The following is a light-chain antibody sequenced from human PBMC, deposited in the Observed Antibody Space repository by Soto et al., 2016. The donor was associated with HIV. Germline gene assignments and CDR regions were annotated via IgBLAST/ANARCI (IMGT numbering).Light chain of an antibody. V-gene: IGKV1-5*03. CDR2: KAS. CDR3: QQYNSYPWT. CDR1: QSINKW. J-gene: IGKJ1*01. Sequence: DIRMTQSPSTLSASLGDRVTITCRASQSINKWLAWYQQKPGKAPNLLIYKASTSQSGVPSTFSGSGSGTEFTLIINSLQPDDFATYYCQQYNSYPWTFGQGTKVE.